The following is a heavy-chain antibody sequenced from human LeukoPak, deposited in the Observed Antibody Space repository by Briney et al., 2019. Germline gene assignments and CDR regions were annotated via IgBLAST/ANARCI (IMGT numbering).Heavy chain of an antibody. D-gene: IGHD3-10*01. CDR1: GVSISSGSYY. V-gene: IGHV4-61*02. CDR2: IYYSGST. J-gene: IGHJ4*02. CDR3: ARHWEFGEFDY. Sequence: TPSQTLSLTCTVSGVSISSGSYYWSWIRQPAGKGLEWIGRIYYSGSTYYNPSLKSRVTISVDTSKNQFSLKLSSVTAADTAVYYCARHWEFGEFDYWGQGTLVTVSS.